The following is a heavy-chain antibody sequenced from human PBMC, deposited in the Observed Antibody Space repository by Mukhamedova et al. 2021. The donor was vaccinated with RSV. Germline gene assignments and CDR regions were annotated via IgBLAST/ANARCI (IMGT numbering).Heavy chain of an antibody. CDR2: ISSSGSTI. D-gene: IGHD3-16*01. CDR3: AREGRGAGLFFDY. J-gene: IGHJ4*02. Sequence: GKGLEWVSYISSSGSTIYYADSVKGRFTISRDNAKNSLYLQMNSLRAEDTAVYYRAREGRGAGLFFDYWGQGTLVTVSS. V-gene: IGHV3-11*01.